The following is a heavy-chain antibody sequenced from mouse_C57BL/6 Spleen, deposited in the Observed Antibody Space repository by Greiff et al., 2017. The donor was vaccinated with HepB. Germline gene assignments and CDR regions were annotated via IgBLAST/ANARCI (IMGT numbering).Heavy chain of an antibody. CDR2: IDPETGGT. CDR3: TRCYYDHYYAMDY. CDR1: GYTFTDYE. Sequence: QVQLQQSGAELVRPGASVTLSCKASGYTFTDYEMHWVKQTPVHGLEWIGAIDPETGGTAYNQKFKGKAILTADKSSSTAYMELRSLTSEDSAVYYCTRCYYDHYYAMDYWGQGTSVTVSS. D-gene: IGHD2-4*01. J-gene: IGHJ4*01. V-gene: IGHV1-15*01.